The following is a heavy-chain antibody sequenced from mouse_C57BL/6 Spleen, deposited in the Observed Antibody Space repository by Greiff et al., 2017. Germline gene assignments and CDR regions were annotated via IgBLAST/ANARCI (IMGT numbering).Heavy chain of an antibody. CDR2: IHPNSGST. J-gene: IGHJ2*01. CDR1: GYTFTSYW. Sequence: VQLQQSGAELVKPGASVKLSCKASGYTFTSYWMHWVKQRPGQGLEWIGMIHPNSGSTNYNEKFKSKATLTVDKSSSTAYMQLSSLTSEDSAVYYCARKDSLRGFDYWGQGTTLTVSS. V-gene: IGHV1-64*01. CDR3: ARKDSLRGFDY.